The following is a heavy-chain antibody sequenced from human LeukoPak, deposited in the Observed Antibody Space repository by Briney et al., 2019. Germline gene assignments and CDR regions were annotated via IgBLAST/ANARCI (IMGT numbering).Heavy chain of an antibody. CDR3: ARGVGWNDGTFDV. J-gene: IGHJ3*01. Sequence: GGSLRLSCAASGFTFSSYGMHWVRQAPGKGLEWVALISFDGSNKNYPDSVRGRFTISRDNSKNTLYLQMNTLRGEDTAVYYCARGVGWNDGTFDVWGQGTMVTVSS. CDR2: ISFDGSNK. V-gene: IGHV3-30*19. D-gene: IGHD1-1*01. CDR1: GFTFSSYG.